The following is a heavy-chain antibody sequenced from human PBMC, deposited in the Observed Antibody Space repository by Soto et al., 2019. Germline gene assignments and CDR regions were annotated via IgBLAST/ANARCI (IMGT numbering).Heavy chain of an antibody. CDR2: ISGSGST. V-gene: IGHV3-23*01. D-gene: IGHD3-10*01. Sequence: GGSLRLSCAASGFTFSTYAMTWVRQAPGKGLAWLSSISGSGSTYYADTVKGRFTISRDNSKNTLYLQMNSLRAEDTAVYYCAKVISTSGSSLWGRGTLVTVSS. J-gene: IGHJ4*02. CDR1: GFTFSTYA. CDR3: AKVISTSGSSL.